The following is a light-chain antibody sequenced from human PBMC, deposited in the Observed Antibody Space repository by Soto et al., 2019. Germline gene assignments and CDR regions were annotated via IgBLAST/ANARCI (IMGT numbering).Light chain of an antibody. CDR3: QQFNTYPLT. CDR2: DVS. CDR1: QDIRGA. J-gene: IGKJ5*01. Sequence: AIQLTQSPSSLSASVGDRVTITCRASQDIRGALAWYQQKPGKAPKFLIFDVSTLQRGVPSRFSGSGSGTDFTLPISSLQPEDFGPYYCQQFNTYPLTLGQGTRREIK. V-gene: IGKV1-13*02.